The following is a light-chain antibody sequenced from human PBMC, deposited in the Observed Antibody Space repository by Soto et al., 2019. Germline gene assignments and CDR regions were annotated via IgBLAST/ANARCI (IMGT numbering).Light chain of an antibody. CDR2: GTS. Sequence: IVLTQSPGTLSFCPGERPNRACRASQSVDSSFVAWFQQKPGHAPRLLIHGTSRSATETQDRFSGSGSGTGFTLTISRLEPEDFAVYYRPPRSNWWTLG. J-gene: IGKJ1*01. CDR3: PPRSNWWT. CDR1: QSVDSSF. V-gene: IGKV3D-20*02.